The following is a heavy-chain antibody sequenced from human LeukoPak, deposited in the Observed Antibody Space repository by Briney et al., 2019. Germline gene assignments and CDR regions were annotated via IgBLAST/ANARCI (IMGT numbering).Heavy chain of an antibody. CDR3: VRDQRSYYYNY. Sequence: GGSLRLSCAASGFSCRSYNMNWVRQAPGKGLEWVSYISSDTNTIYYADSGRGRFTISRDNAKMSLYLQMNSLRADDTAVYYCVRDQRSYYYNYWGQGTLVTVSS. D-gene: IGHD3-10*01. J-gene: IGHJ4*02. CDR2: ISSDTNTI. V-gene: IGHV3-48*04. CDR1: GFSCRSYN.